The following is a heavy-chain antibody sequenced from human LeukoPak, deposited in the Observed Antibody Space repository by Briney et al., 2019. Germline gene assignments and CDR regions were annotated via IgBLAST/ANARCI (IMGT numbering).Heavy chain of an antibody. Sequence: PGGSLRLSCAASGFTFSSYSMNWVRQAPGKGLEWVSSISSSSSYIYYADSVKGRFTISRDNAKNSLYLQMNSLRAEDTAVYYCAREPGYYDSSGYYGSYWGQGTLVTVSS. V-gene: IGHV3-21*01. CDR1: GFTFSSYS. CDR2: ISSSSSYI. D-gene: IGHD3-22*01. J-gene: IGHJ4*02. CDR3: AREPGYYDSSGYYGSY.